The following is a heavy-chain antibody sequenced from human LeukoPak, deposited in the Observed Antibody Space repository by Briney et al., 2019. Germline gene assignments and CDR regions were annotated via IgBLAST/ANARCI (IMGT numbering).Heavy chain of an antibody. D-gene: IGHD5-18*01. CDR2: INHSGST. J-gene: IGHJ6*02. CDR3: ARPLGYSYGYRSLYYYGMDV. Sequence: PSETLSLTCAVYGGSFSGYYWSWIRQPPGKGLEWIGEINHSGSTNYNPSLKSRVTISVDTSKNQFSLKLSSVTAADTAVYYCARPLGYSYGYRSLYYYGMDVWGQGTTVTVSS. V-gene: IGHV4-34*01. CDR1: GGSFSGYY.